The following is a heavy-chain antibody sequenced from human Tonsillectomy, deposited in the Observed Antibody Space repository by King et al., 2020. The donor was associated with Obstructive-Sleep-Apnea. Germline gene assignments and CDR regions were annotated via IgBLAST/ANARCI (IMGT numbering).Heavy chain of an antibody. CDR1: GYIFTSYY. D-gene: IGHD3-10*01. CDR3: ASSMVRGADPYYFYGMDV. V-gene: IGHV1-46*01. CDR2: INPTSGVT. J-gene: IGHJ6*02. Sequence: VQLLQSGAELKKPGASVKVSCRASGYIFTSYYIHWVRQAPGQGLECMGLINPTSGVTSYAQKFQGRVTMTTDTSTTTVYMELSSLRSDDTAVYYCASSMVRGADPYYFYGMDVWGQGTTVTVSS.